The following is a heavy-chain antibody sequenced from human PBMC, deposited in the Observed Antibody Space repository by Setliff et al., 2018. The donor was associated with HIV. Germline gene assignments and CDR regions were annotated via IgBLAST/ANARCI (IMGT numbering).Heavy chain of an antibody. CDR2: ISGYNDNT. D-gene: IGHD2-21*02. Sequence: ASVKVSCKASGYTFTGYAMHWVRQAPGQGLEWMGWISGYNDNTNYAQKYQGRVTLTTDTSTSTAYMELRSLRSDDTAVYYCARAGAEVTSHFDWWGQGTLVTGLL. J-gene: IGHJ4*02. V-gene: IGHV1-18*01. CDR1: GYTFTGYA. CDR3: ARAGAEVTSHFDW.